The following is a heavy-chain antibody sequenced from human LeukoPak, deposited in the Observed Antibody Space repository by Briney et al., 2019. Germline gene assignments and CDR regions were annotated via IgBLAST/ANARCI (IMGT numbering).Heavy chain of an antibody. Sequence: SETLSLTCTVSGGSISSYYWSWIRQPPGKGLDWIGYIYYSGSTNYNPSLKSRVTISVDMSKNQFSLKLSSVTAADTAVYYCARRFVGYDSSWGASDIWGLGTMVTVSS. V-gene: IGHV4-59*08. D-gene: IGHD6-13*01. J-gene: IGHJ3*02. CDR3: ARRFVGYDSSWGASDI. CDR2: IYYSGST. CDR1: GGSISSYY.